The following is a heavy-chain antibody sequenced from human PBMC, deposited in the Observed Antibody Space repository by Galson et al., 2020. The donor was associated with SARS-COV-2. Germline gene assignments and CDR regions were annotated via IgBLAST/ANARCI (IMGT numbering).Heavy chain of an antibody. Sequence: ETSETLSLTCTVSGGSISSGDYYWSWIRQPPGKGLEWIGYIYYSGSTYYNPSLKSRVTISVDTSKNQFSLKLSSVTAADTAVYYCARAKRITIFGVGNWFDPWGQGTLVTVSS. V-gene: IGHV4-30-4*01. CDR3: ARAKRITIFGVGNWFDP. CDR2: IYYSGST. CDR1: GGSISSGDYY. D-gene: IGHD3-3*01. J-gene: IGHJ5*02.